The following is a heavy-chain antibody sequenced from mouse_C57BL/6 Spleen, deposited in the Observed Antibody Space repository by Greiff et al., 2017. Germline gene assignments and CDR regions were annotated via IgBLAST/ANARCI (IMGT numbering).Heavy chain of an antibody. V-gene: IGHV5-17*01. CDR2: ISGGSSTI. J-gene: IGHJ2*01. CDR3: ARTYYDGPSYYFDY. D-gene: IGHD1-1*01. CDR1: GFTFSDYG. Sequence: EVHLVESGGGLVKPGGSLKLSCAASGFTFSDYGMHWVRQAPEQGLEWVAYISGGSSTIYYADTVKGRFTISRDNAKNTLSLQLTSLRSEDTAMYYCARTYYDGPSYYFDYWGQGTTLTVSS.